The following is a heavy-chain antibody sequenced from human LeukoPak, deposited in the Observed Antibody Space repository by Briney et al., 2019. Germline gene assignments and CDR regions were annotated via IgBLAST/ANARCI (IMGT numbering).Heavy chain of an antibody. CDR3: AKAYDSSGYYWITD. J-gene: IGHJ4*02. V-gene: IGHV3-23*01. CDR1: GFTFSNYG. Sequence: GGSLRLSCAASGFTFSNYGMNWVRQAPGKGLGWVSALSSSGGSTYYADSVKGRFTISRDNSKNTLYLQMNSLRAEDTAVYYCAKAYDSSGYYWITDWGQGTLVTVSS. D-gene: IGHD3-22*01. CDR2: LSSSGGST.